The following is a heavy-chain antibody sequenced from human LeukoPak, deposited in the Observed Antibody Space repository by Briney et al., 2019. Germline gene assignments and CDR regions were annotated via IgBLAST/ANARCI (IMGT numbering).Heavy chain of an antibody. V-gene: IGHV3-48*02. D-gene: IGHD6-19*01. J-gene: IGHJ4*02. CDR1: GFTFSTHS. CDR2: ITSSSSTI. Sequence: GGSLRLSCAASGFTFSTHSMNWVRQAPGRGLEWVSYITSSSSTIYYADSVKGRFTISRDNAKNSLFLQMNSLRDEDTAVYYCASGGGYSSAWHSSDYWGQGTLVTVSS. CDR3: ASGGGYSSAWHSSDY.